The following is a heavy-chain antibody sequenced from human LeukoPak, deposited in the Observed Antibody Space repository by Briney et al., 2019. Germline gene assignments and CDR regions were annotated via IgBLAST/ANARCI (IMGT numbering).Heavy chain of an antibody. Sequence: PSETLSLTCTVSGASISNDYGCWIRNPPGKGLEWLGCFYQSENTNYSPSLKSRVTISVDTSNNQVFLRLTSVTASDTAMYYCTRDGSARSLATWGQGTLVTVSS. J-gene: IGHJ5*02. CDR2: FYQSENT. CDR1: GASISNDY. V-gene: IGHV4-59*01. D-gene: IGHD6-25*01. CDR3: TRDGSARSLAT.